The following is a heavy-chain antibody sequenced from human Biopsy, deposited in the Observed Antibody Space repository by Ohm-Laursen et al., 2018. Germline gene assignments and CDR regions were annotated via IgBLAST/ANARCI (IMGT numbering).Heavy chain of an antibody. CDR3: ARMDCSGDSCHYYSYGMDV. D-gene: IGHD2-15*01. CDR2: IFYRGST. CDR1: GGSISNNNYY. V-gene: IGHV4-39*01. Sequence: SDTLPLTCTVSGGSISNNNYYWGWIRQPPGKGLEWIGSIFYRGSTHYKTSLKSRVNISVDTSKNQFSLKLNTVTAADTAVYYCARMDCSGDSCHYYSYGMDVWGQGTTVTVSS. J-gene: IGHJ6*02.